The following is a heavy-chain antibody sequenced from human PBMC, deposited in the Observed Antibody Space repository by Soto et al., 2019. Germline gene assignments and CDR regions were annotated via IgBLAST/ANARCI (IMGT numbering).Heavy chain of an antibody. V-gene: IGHV1-24*01. D-gene: IGHD3-3*01. Sequence: ASVKVSCKVSGYTLTELSMHWVRQAPGKGLEWMGGFDPEDGETIYAQKFQGRVTMTEDTSTDTAYMELSSLRSEDTAVYYCATPIFGVVPNAFYYGMDVWGQGTTVTVS. CDR1: GYTLTELS. CDR3: ATPIFGVVPNAFYYGMDV. CDR2: FDPEDGET. J-gene: IGHJ6*02.